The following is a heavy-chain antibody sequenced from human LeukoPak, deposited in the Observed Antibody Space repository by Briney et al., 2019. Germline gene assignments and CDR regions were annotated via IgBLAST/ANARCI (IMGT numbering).Heavy chain of an antibody. CDR3: ARGAAMVRGDRDY. Sequence: GGSLRLSCAASGFPFSTYSMNWVRQAPGKGLEWVSYISSSSSTIYYADSVKGRFTISRDNAKNSLYMQMNSLRAEDTAVYYCARGAAMVRGDRDYWGQGTLVTVSS. V-gene: IGHV3-48*01. D-gene: IGHD3-10*01. CDR2: ISSSSSTI. J-gene: IGHJ4*02. CDR1: GFPFSTYS.